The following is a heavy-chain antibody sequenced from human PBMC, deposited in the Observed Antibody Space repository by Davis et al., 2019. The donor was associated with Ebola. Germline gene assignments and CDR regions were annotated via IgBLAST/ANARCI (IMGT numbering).Heavy chain of an antibody. J-gene: IGHJ4*02. CDR2: IYYSGST. V-gene: IGHV4-59*01. Sequence: PSETLSLTCTVSGGSISSYYWSWIRQPPGKGLEWIGYIYYSGSTNYNPSLKSRVTISVDTSKNQFSLKLSSVTAADTAVYYCARSVGCSSTSCPFDYWGQGTLVTVSS. CDR3: ARSVGCSSTSCPFDY. D-gene: IGHD2-2*01. CDR1: GGSISSYY.